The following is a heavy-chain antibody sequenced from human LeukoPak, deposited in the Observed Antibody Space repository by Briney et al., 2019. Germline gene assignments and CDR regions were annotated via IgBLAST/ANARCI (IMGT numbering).Heavy chain of an antibody. CDR2: IKSDGKT. J-gene: IGHJ4*02. D-gene: IGHD6-13*01. CDR3: AKDFEYSGYSSSNFDY. Sequence: PGGSLRLSCAASGFSFSRYWMHWVRQAPGKGLVWVSRIKSDGKTNYADSVKGRFTISRDNSKNTLFLQMNSLRAEDTAIYYCAKDFEYSGYSSSNFDYWGQGTLVTVSS. V-gene: IGHV3-74*01. CDR1: GFSFSRYW.